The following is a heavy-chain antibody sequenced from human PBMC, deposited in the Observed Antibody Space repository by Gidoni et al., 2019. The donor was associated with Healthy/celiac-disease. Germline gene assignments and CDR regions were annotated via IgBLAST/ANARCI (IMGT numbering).Heavy chain of an antibody. Sequence: EVQLVESGGGLVQPGGSLRLSCAASGFTFSSDWMSWVRQAPGKGLEWVANIKQDGSEKYYVDSVKGRFTISRDNAKNSLYLQMNSLRDEDTAVYYCARGPVNIAVAGTYWFDPWGQGTLVTVSS. CDR2: IKQDGSEK. CDR3: ARGPVNIAVAGTYWFDP. CDR1: GFTFSSDW. J-gene: IGHJ5*02. D-gene: IGHD6-19*01. V-gene: IGHV3-7*03.